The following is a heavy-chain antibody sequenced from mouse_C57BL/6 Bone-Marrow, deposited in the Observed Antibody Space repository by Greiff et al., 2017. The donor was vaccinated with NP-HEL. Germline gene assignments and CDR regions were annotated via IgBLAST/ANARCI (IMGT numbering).Heavy chain of an antibody. D-gene: IGHD2-3*01. Sequence: QVQLQQSGAELARPGASVKLSCKASGYTFTSYGISWVKQRTGQGLEWIGEIYPRSGNTYYNEKFKGKATLTAVKSSSTAYMELRSLTSEDSAVYFCARNYDGYYAYAMDYWGQGTSVTVSS. CDR3: ARNYDGYYAYAMDY. V-gene: IGHV1-81*01. CDR1: GYTFTSYG. CDR2: IYPRSGNT. J-gene: IGHJ4*01.